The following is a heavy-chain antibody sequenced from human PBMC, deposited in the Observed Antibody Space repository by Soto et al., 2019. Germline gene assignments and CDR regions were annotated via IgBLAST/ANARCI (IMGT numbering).Heavy chain of an antibody. J-gene: IGHJ3*02. CDR1: GFTFSTYN. D-gene: IGHD2-21*02. Sequence: PGGSLRLSCAASGFTFSTYNMNWVRQAPGKGLEWVSSISSGATYRYYPDSVKGRFTVSRDNPNNSLYLQMNSLRGEDTAVYYCARGWGTTVVTLDAFDIWGQGTMVTVS. CDR2: ISSGATYR. CDR3: ARGWGTTVVTLDAFDI. V-gene: IGHV3-21*01.